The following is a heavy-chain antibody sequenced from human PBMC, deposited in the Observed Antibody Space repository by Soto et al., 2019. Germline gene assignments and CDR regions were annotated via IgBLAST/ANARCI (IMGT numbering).Heavy chain of an antibody. CDR2: INPNSGGT. Sequence: ASVKVSCKASVYTFTGYYMHWVRQAPGQGLEWMGWINPNSGGTNYAQKFQGRVTMTRDTSISTAYLELSRLRSDDTAVYYCARRIAAAYGDAFDIWGQGTMVTVSS. CDR1: VYTFTGYY. D-gene: IGHD6-13*01. J-gene: IGHJ3*02. CDR3: ARRIAAAYGDAFDI. V-gene: IGHV1-2*02.